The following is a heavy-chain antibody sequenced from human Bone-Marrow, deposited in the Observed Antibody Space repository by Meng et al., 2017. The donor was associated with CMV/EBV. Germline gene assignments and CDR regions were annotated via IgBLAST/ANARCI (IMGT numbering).Heavy chain of an antibody. Sequence: GGSLRLSCAASGFTFSSYWMSWVRQAPGKGLEWVANIKQDGSEKYYVDSVKGRFTISRDNAKNSLYLQMNSLRAEDTAVYYCALMATTVYYYGMDVWGQGTTVTIYS. CDR3: ALMATTVYYYGMDV. CDR2: IKQDGSEK. V-gene: IGHV3-7*01. J-gene: IGHJ6*02. D-gene: IGHD5-24*01. CDR1: GFTFSSYW.